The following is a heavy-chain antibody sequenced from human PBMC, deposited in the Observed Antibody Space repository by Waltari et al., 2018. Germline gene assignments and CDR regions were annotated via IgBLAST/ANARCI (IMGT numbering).Heavy chain of an antibody. CDR2: ISYDGSNK. D-gene: IGHD6-6*01. CDR3: ARDPSSSDYYYYMDV. V-gene: IGHV3-30-3*01. CDR1: GFTFSSYA. J-gene: IGHJ6*03. Sequence: QVQLVESGGGVVQPGRSLRLSCAASGFTFSSYAMHWVRQAPGKGLEWVAVISYDGSNKYYADSVKVRFTISRDNSKNTLYLQMNSLRAEDTAVYYCARDPSSSDYYYYMDVWGKGTTVTISS.